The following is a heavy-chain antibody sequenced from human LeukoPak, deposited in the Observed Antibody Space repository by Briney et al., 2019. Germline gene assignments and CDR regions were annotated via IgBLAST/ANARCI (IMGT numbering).Heavy chain of an antibody. J-gene: IGHJ3*02. CDR3: AREKDSTRDAFDI. V-gene: IGHV3-48*04. D-gene: IGHD2-15*01. CDR1: GFTFSSYS. CDR2: ISRSGNTI. Sequence: GGSLRLSCAASGFTFSSYSMNWVRRAPGKGLEWVAYISRSGNTIYYADSVKGRFTISRDNAENSLFLRMNSLGAEDTAVYYCAREKDSTRDAFDIWGQGTMVTVSS.